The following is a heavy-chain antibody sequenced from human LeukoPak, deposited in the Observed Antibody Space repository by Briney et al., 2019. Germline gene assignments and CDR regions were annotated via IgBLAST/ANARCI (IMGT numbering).Heavy chain of an antibody. D-gene: IGHD6-13*01. CDR3: ARDPGSGSIWPEYFHH. J-gene: IGHJ1*01. CDR2: IKHDGSEK. Sequence: GGSLRLSCAASGFTFSNYWMNWVRQAPGKGLEWVANIKHDGSEKYFVDSVKGRFTISRDNAKNSLYLQMNSLRAEDTAVYFCARDPGSGSIWPEYFHHWGQGTLVTVSS. CDR1: GFTFSNYW. V-gene: IGHV3-7*04.